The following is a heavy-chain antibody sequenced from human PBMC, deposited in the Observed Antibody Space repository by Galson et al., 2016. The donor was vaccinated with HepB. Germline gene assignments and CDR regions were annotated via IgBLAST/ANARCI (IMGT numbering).Heavy chain of an antibody. V-gene: IGHV4-39*01. CDR3: ARHAMHYDILTGYYND. CDR1: GGSIGSNSNY. J-gene: IGHJ4*02. Sequence: SETLSLTCTVSGGSIGSNSNYWGWIRQPPGKGLEWIGSIYYSGNTYCNPSLKSRVTISVDTSKNQFSLKLISVTAADTAVYYCARHAMHYDILTGYYNDWGQGILVTVS. CDR2: IYYSGNT. D-gene: IGHD3-9*01.